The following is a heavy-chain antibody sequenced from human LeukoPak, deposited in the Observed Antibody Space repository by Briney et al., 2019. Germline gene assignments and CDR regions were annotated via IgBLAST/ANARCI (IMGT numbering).Heavy chain of an antibody. CDR3: VGYCSGGNCPNAFDI. D-gene: IGHD2-15*01. V-gene: IGHV3-15*01. CDR2: IKSKADGGTT. J-gene: IGHJ3*02. CDR1: GFTFSNAW. Sequence: GGSLRLSCAASGFTFSNAWMSWVRQAPGNGLEWLGRIKSKADGGTTDYAAPVKGRFTISRDDSKNTLYLQMNSLKTEDTAVYYCVGYCSGGNCPNAFDIWGQGTMVTVSS.